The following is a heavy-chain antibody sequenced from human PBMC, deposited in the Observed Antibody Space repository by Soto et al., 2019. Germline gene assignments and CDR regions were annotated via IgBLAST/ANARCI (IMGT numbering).Heavy chain of an antibody. D-gene: IGHD2-21*02. V-gene: IGHV4-39*01. CDR2: IYYSGST. CDR1: GGSISSGGYY. Sequence: SETLSLTCTVSGGSISSGGYYWSWIRQHPGKGLEWIGYIYYSGSTYYNPSLKSRVTVSVDTSKNQFSLKLSSVTAADTAVYYCARHPSDFWFEPWGQGTLVTVSS. J-gene: IGHJ5*02. CDR3: ARHPSDFWFEP.